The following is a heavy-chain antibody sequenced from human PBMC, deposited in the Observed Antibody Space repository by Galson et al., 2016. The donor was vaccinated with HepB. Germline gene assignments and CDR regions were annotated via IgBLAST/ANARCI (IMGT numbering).Heavy chain of an antibody. CDR1: GFRLSGYW. CDR2: IKQSGSDK. CDR3: ARDRAYSMSWSTWDGALDV. V-gene: IGHV3-7*01. J-gene: IGHJ6*04. Sequence: SLRLSCAASGFRLSGYWMSWVRQAPGKGLEWVANIKQSGSDKYYVDSVKGRFAISRDNAKNSVYLQMNSLRAEDTALYYCARDRAYSMSWSTWDGALDVWGKGTTVTVSS. D-gene: IGHD6-13*01.